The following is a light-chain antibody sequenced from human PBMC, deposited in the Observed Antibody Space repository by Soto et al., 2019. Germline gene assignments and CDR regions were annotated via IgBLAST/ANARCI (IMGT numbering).Light chain of an antibody. CDR1: QSISSW. CDR3: QQYKTSSSLT. CDR2: DAS. V-gene: IGKV1-5*01. J-gene: IGKJ4*01. Sequence: DIQMTQSPSTLSSSFGGRGRIRWGGSQSISSWLAWYQQKLGRAPRLLFYDASSLESGVPSRFSGTGYGTEFTLTISSLQPDDFATYYGQQYKTSSSLTFGGGTKVDIK.